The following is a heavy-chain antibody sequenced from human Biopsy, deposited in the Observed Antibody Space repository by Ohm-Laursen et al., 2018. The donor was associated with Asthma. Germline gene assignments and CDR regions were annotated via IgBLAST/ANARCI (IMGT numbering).Heavy chain of an antibody. CDR1: GDSFSNYA. CDR3: ARIKIRIGAGTDRYFDL. CDR2: LIPVLGTP. Sequence: GSSVKVSCKASGDSFSNYAISWVRQAPGQGLEWMGGLIPVLGTPDHAQMFEGRVTITADESTSTAYMELSSLSSEDTAVYYCARIKIRIGAGTDRYFDLWGRGTLVTVSS. J-gene: IGHJ2*01. V-gene: IGHV1-69*01. D-gene: IGHD3-16*01.